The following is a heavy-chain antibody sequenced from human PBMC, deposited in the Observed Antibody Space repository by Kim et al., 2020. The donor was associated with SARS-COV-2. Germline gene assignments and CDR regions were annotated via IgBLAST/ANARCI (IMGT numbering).Heavy chain of an antibody. Sequence: GGSLRLSCAASGFTFSDYYMSWIRQAPGNGLEWVSYISSSSSYTNYADSVKGRFTISRDNAKNSLYLQMNSLRAEDTAVYYCARVEIVVVITTTNNWFDPWGQGTLVTVSS. CDR2: ISSSSSYT. D-gene: IGHD3-22*01. CDR1: GFTFSDYY. CDR3: ARVEIVVVITTTNNWFDP. V-gene: IGHV3-11*06. J-gene: IGHJ5*02.